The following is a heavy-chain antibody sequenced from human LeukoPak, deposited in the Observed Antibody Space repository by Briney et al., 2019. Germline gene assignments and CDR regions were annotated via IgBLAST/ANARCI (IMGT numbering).Heavy chain of an antibody. CDR2: IYPGDSDT. CDR1: GYSFTSYW. D-gene: IGHD5-18*01. J-gene: IGHJ6*03. CDR3: ARHGPHTAMPYYYYYYMDV. V-gene: IGHV5-51*01. Sequence: GESLKISCKGSGYSFTSYWIGWVRQMPGKGLEWMGIIYPGDSDTRYSPSFQGQVTISADKSISTAYLQWSSLKASDTAMYYCARHGPHTAMPYYYYYYMDVWGKGTTVTVSS.